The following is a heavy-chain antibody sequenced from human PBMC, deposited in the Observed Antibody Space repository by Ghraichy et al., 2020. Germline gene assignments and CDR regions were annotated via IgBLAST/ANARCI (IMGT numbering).Heavy chain of an antibody. D-gene: IGHD2-21*01. CDR1: GGSISSYY. CDR3: ARGPIPDY. V-gene: IGHV4-59*01. Sequence: SETLSLTCTVSGGSISSYYWSWIRQPPGKGLEWIGYIYYSGSTNYNPSLKSRVTISVDTSKNQFSLKLSSVTAADTAVYYCARGPIPDYWGQGTLVTVSS. J-gene: IGHJ4*02. CDR2: IYYSGST.